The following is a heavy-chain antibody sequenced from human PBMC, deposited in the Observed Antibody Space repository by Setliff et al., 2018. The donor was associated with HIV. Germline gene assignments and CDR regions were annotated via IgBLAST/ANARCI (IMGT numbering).Heavy chain of an antibody. Sequence: GGSLRLSCEASGFTFSSYTMNWVRQAPGKALKWVSSISMNSNYIYYADSVKGRFTISRDNAKNSLYLQMSGLRAEDTALYFCAAAGSSDAYDLWGPGTLVTVSS. V-gene: IGHV3-21*01. CDR1: GFTFSSYT. CDR2: ISMNSNYI. J-gene: IGHJ3*01. CDR3: AAAGSSDAYDL. D-gene: IGHD1-26*01.